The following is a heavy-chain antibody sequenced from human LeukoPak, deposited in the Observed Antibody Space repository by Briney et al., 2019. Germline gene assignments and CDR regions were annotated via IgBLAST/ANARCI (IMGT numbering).Heavy chain of an antibody. CDR1: GGSISSGSCY. J-gene: IGHJ4*02. V-gene: IGHV4-61*02. CDR2: IYTSGGT. Sequence: PSETLSLTCTVSGGSISSGSCYWSWIRQPAGKGLEWIGRIYTSGGTNYNPSLKSRVTISVDTSKNQFSLKLSSVTAADTAVYYCARGRFLEWLWGQGTLVTVSS. CDR3: ARGRFLEWL. D-gene: IGHD3-3*01.